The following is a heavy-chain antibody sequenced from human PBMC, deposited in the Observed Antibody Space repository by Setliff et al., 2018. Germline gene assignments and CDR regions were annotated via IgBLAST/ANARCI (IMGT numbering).Heavy chain of an antibody. V-gene: IGHV1-2*02. CDR3: ARDSPTSYSNFDY. CDR2: INPNSGVT. CDR1: GYTFISYG. J-gene: IGHJ4*02. Sequence: GASVKVSCKTSGYTFISYGLSWIRQAPGQGLEWVGWINPNSGVTNYAQKFQGRVTMTRDTSISTAYMELSRLRSDDTAVYYCARDSPTSYSNFDYWGQGTLVTVS. D-gene: IGHD6-13*01.